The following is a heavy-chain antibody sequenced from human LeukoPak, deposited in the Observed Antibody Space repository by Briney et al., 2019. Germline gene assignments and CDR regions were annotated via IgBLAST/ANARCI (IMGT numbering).Heavy chain of an antibody. CDR1: GDSITSGSYY. CDR3: RGYDSSGNRVFDY. Sequence: AETLSLTCTVSGDSITSGSYYWAWVRQPPGKGLEWIGSISYSGSIYYNPPLKSRATMSVDTSKNQFSLRLSSVTAADTALYYCRGYDSSGNRVFDYLGQGTLVTASS. J-gene: IGHJ4*02. V-gene: IGHV4-39*01. D-gene: IGHD3-22*01. CDR2: ISYSGSI.